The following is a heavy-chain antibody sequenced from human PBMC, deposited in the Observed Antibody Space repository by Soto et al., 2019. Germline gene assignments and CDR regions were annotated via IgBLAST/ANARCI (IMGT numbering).Heavy chain of an antibody. J-gene: IGHJ3*02. Sequence: GASVKVSFKASGDPYTSYYIHWVRQAPGQGLGWMGTFNPSGGGTFYAQKFQGRVTMTGDTSTSTVYMELSSLRSEDTAVYYCARGEKIAVAGKISVFDIWGQGTMVTVSS. D-gene: IGHD6-19*01. CDR2: FNPSGGGT. CDR1: GDPYTSYY. CDR3: ARGEKIAVAGKISVFDI. V-gene: IGHV1-46*01.